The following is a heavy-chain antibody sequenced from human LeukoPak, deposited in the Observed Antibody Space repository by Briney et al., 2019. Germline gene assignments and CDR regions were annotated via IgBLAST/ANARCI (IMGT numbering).Heavy chain of an antibody. CDR2: INHSGST. CDR3: ARGPPLSSSAAQASRPIGYNWFDP. V-gene: IGHV4-34*01. D-gene: IGHD2-2*01. Sequence: SETLSLTCAVYGGSFSGYYWSWIRQPPGKGLEWIGEINHSGSTNYNPSLKSRVTISVDTSKNQFSLKLSSVTAADTAVYYCARGPPLSSSAAQASRPIGYNWFDPWGQGTLVTVSS. CDR1: GGSFSGYY. J-gene: IGHJ5*02.